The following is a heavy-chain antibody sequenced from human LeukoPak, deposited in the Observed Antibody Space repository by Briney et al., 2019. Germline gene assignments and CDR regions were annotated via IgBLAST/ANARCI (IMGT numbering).Heavy chain of an antibody. CDR1: GFTFSSYW. J-gene: IGHJ5*02. D-gene: IGHD3-22*01. Sequence: SGGSLRLSCAASGFTFSSYWMSWVRQAPGKGLEWVANIKQDGSEKYYVDSVKGRFTISRDNAKNSLYLQMNSLRAEDTAVYYCASSMYYYDSSAWFDPWGQGTLVTVSS. V-gene: IGHV3-7*01. CDR3: ASSMYYYDSSAWFDP. CDR2: IKQDGSEK.